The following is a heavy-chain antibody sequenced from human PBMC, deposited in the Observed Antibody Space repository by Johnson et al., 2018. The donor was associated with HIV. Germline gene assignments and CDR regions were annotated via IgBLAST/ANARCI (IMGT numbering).Heavy chain of an antibody. CDR3: ATVWRNEGRHSFDI. V-gene: IGHV3-11*04. CDR2: ISGSGGTM. CDR1: GFTFHDSY. Sequence: QVQLVESGGGLVKPGGSLRLSCAASGFTFHDSYMSWIRQAPGKGLEWISYISGSGGTMYSADSVKGRFTISRNNANNSLHLQMNNLRAEETAVYFCATVWRNEGRHSFDIWGQGTMVTVSS. D-gene: IGHD1-1*01. J-gene: IGHJ3*02.